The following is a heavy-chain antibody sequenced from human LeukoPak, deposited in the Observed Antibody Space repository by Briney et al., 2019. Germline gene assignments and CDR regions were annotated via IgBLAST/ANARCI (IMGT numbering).Heavy chain of an antibody. V-gene: IGHV1-2*06. CDR2: INPNSGGT. CDR1: GYIFTGYY. J-gene: IGHJ4*02. D-gene: IGHD3-16*02. Sequence: ASVKVSCKASGYIFTGYYMHWVRQAPGQGLEWMGRINPNSGGTNYAQKFQGRVTMTRDTSISTAYMELSRLRYDDTAVYYCARDKYYDYVWGSYRPDYWGQGTLVTVSS. CDR3: ARDKYYDYVWGSYRPDY.